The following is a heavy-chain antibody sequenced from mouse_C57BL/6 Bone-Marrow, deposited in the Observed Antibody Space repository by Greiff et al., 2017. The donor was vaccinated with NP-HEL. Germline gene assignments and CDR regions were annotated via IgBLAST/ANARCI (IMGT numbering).Heavy chain of an antibody. V-gene: IGHV14-4*01. CDR3: TTLFGYFDV. D-gene: IGHD1-1*01. CDR1: GFNIKDDY. CDR2: IDPENGDT. Sequence: EVQLQQSGAELVRPGASVKLSCTASGFNIKDDYMHWVKQRPEQGLEWIGWIDPENGDTEYASKFQGKATITADTSSNTAYLQLSSLTSEDTAVYYCTTLFGYFDVWGTGTTVTVSA. J-gene: IGHJ1*03.